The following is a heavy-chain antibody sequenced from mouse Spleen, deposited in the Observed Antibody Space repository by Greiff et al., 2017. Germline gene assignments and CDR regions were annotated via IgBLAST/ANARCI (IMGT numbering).Heavy chain of an antibody. J-gene: IGHJ3*01. Sequence: DVQLQESGPGLVKPSQSLSLTCSVTGYSITSGYYWNWIRQFPGNKLEWMGYISYDGSNNYNPSLKNRISITRDTSKNQFFLKLNSVTTEDTATYYCARVYDYGDAPFAYWGQGTLVTVSA. CDR2: ISYDGSN. CDR1: GYSITSGYY. CDR3: ARVYDYGDAPFAY. V-gene: IGHV3-6*01. D-gene: IGHD2-4*01.